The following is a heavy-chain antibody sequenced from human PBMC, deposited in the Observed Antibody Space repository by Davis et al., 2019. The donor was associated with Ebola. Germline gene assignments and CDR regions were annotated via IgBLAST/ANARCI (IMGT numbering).Heavy chain of an antibody. Sequence: GESLKISCEGSGYSFTTYWIAWVRQMPGKGLEWMGIIYPGDSDTRYSPSFPGHVTISADKSISTAYLQWSSLKASDTAMYYCARPSGYDYLDFDYWGQGTLVTVSS. CDR3: ARPSGYDYLDFDY. V-gene: IGHV5-51*01. CDR2: IYPGDSDT. D-gene: IGHD5-12*01. J-gene: IGHJ4*02. CDR1: GYSFTTYW.